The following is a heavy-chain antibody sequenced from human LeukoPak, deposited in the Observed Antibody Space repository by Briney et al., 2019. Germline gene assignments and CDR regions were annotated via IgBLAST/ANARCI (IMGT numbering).Heavy chain of an antibody. CDR3: AKGPAMVRGTFDP. Sequence: GGSLRLSCAASGFTFSSYEMNWVRQAPGKGLEWVSYISISGSTMYYADSVKGRFTISRDYSKNTLYLQMNSLRTEETAVYYCAKGPAMVRGTFDPWGQGTLVTVSS. V-gene: IGHV3-48*03. J-gene: IGHJ5*02. D-gene: IGHD3-10*01. CDR1: GFTFSSYE. CDR2: ISISGSTM.